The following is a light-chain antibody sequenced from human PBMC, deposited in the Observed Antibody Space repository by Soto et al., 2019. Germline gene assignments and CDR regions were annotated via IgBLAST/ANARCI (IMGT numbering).Light chain of an antibody. CDR1: QSLSRW. Sequence: DIQMTQSPSTLSASVGDTVTITCRAGQSLSRWLAWYQQKPGKAPKLLIYDASSLQSGVPSRFSGSGSGTEFTLTIASLQPDDFATYFCEHYNSVFGQGTLMEI. CDR3: EHYNSV. CDR2: DAS. J-gene: IGKJ5*01. V-gene: IGKV1-5*01.